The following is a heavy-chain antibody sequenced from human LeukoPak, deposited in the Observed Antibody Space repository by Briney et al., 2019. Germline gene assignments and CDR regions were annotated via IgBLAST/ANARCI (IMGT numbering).Heavy chain of an antibody. J-gene: IGHJ4*02. V-gene: IGHV3-30*02. CDR3: AKDRGGITGLFDY. Sequence: PGGSLTLSCTASGFTFSNYGMHWVRPAQGKGLEWVAFIQYDGTNKYYADSVKGRLTISRDNSENTLYLQMNSLRAEDTAVYYWAKDRGGITGLFDYWGQGTLVTVSS. CDR2: IQYDGTNK. CDR1: GFTFSNYG. D-gene: IGHD1-20*01.